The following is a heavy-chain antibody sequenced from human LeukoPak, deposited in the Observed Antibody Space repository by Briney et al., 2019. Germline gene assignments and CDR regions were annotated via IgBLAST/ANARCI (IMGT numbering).Heavy chain of an antibody. J-gene: IGHJ6*02. CDR1: GGSFSGYY. V-gene: IGHV4-34*01. CDR3: ARVIGILTHHGMDV. D-gene: IGHD3-9*01. CDR2: IHHSGST. Sequence: SETLSLTCAVYGGSFSGYYWTWIRQPPGKGLEWIGEIHHSGSTNYNPSLKSRVSTSVDTSTNQFSLRLSSVTAADTAIYYCARVIGILTHHGMDVWGQGTTVTVSS.